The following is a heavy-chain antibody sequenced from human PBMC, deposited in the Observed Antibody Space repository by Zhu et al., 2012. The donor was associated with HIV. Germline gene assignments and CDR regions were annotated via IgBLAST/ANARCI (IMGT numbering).Heavy chain of an antibody. CDR3: ASSSRIDYSSSWYPRAEYFQH. CDR2: IYYSGST. CDR1: GGSISSGDYY. J-gene: IGHJ1*01. V-gene: IGHV4-30-4*08. D-gene: IGHD6-13*01. Sequence: QVQLQESGPGLVKPSQTLSLTCTVSGGSISSGDYYWSWIRQPPGKGLEWIGYIYYSGSTYYNPSLKSRVTISVDTSKNQFSLKLSSVTAADTAVYYCASSSRIDYSSSWYPRAEYFQHWGQGTLVTVSS.